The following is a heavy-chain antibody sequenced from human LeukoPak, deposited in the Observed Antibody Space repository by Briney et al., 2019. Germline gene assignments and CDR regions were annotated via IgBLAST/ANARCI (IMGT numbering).Heavy chain of an antibody. CDR2: IYYSGST. J-gene: IGHJ5*02. CDR1: GGSVSSYY. D-gene: IGHD3-9*01. Sequence: SETLSLTCTVSGGSVSSYYWSWIRQPPGKGLEWIGYIYYSGSTNYNPSLKSRVTISVDTSKNQFSLKLSSVTAADTAVYYCATLLYYDILTGDGGWFDPWGQGTLVTVSS. V-gene: IGHV4-59*02. CDR3: ATLLYYDILTGDGGWFDP.